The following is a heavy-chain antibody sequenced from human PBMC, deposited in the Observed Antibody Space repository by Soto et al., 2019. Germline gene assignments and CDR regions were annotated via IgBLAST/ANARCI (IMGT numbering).Heavy chain of an antibody. CDR1: GFSLSTSGVG. D-gene: IGHD6-13*01. J-gene: IGHJ4*02. Sequence: QITLKESGPTLVKPTQTLTLTCTFSGFSLSTSGVGVGWIRQPPGKALEWLALIYWDDDKRYSPSLKSRLTITKDTSKNPVVLTLTDMDPVDTATYYCAHSIAPRIFDYWGQGTLVTVSS. CDR3: AHSIAPRIFDY. V-gene: IGHV2-5*02. CDR2: IYWDDDK.